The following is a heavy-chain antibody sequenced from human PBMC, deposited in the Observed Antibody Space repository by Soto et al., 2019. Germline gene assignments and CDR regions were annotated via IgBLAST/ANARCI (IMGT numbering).Heavy chain of an antibody. CDR2: IYYSGTT. Sequence: ETLSLTCTVSGGSISSYYWSWIRQPPGKGLEWIGYIYYSGTTNYNPSFKSRFTISVDSSKNQFSLKLTSVTAAYTAVYYCARLGGFYQSLDSWGQGALVTVSS. D-gene: IGHD3-22*01. CDR1: GGSISSYY. V-gene: IGHV4-59*08. J-gene: IGHJ5*01. CDR3: ARLGGFYQSLDS.